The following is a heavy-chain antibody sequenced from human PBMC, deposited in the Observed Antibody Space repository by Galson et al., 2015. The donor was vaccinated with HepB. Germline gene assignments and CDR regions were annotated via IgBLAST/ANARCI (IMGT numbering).Heavy chain of an antibody. CDR3: TRVIVGRYMDV. D-gene: IGHD2-15*01. V-gene: IGHV3-23*01. CDR2: ISSSGATT. CDR1: GFTFTSYA. J-gene: IGHJ6*03. Sequence: SLRLSCAASGFTFTSYAMRWVRQAPGKGLEWVSAISSSGATTYYADSVTGRFTISRDNYQNTLYLQMNSLRAEDTALYYCTRVIVGRYMDVWGKGTSVTVSS.